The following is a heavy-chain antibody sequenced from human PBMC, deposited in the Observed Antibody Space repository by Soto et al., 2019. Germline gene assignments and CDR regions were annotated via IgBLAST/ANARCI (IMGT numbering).Heavy chain of an antibody. CDR3: ARVGADIVVVVAATYYGMDV. D-gene: IGHD2-15*01. CDR2: ISSSGSTI. V-gene: IGHV3-48*03. Sequence: PGGSLRLSCAASGFTFSSYEMNWVRQAPGKGLEWVSYISSSGSTIYYADSVKGRFTISRDNAKNSLYLQMNSLRAEDTAVYYCARVGADIVVVVAATYYGMDVWGQGTTVTVS. CDR1: GFTFSSYE. J-gene: IGHJ6*02.